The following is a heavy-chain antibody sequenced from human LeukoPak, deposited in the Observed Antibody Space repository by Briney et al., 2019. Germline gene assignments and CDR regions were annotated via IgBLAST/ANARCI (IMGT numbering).Heavy chain of an antibody. CDR2: IYTSGST. J-gene: IGHJ5*02. CDR3: AREPYDSTDSWFDP. V-gene: IGHV4-4*07. Sequence: SETLSLTCTVSGSSISSYYWSWIRQPAGKGLDWIGRIYTSGSTNYNPSLKSRVTMSVDTSKNQFSLKLSSVTAADTAVYYCAREPYDSTDSWFDPWGQGTLVTVSS. CDR1: GSSISSYY. D-gene: IGHD3-22*01.